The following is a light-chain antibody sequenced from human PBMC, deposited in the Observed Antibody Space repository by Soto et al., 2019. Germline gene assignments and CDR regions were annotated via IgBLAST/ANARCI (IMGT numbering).Light chain of an antibody. CDR3: SSYTNSVTLGCV. Sequence: QSALTQPASVSGSPGQSITISCTGTSSDVGGYNYVSWYQQCLGKAPKLMIYDVSKRPSGVSDRFSGSKSGNTASLTISGLQAEDEADYYCSSYTNSVTLGCVFGTGTKLTVL. CDR2: DVS. V-gene: IGLV2-14*01. J-gene: IGLJ1*01. CDR1: SSDVGGYNY.